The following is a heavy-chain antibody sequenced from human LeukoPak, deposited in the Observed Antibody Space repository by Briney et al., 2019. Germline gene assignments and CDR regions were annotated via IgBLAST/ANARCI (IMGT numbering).Heavy chain of an antibody. CDR1: GGSISSSTYY. CDR2: IYYSGNT. CDR3: ARARDYAAVVAAFDI. D-gene: IGHD3-16*01. J-gene: IGHJ3*02. V-gene: IGHV4-39*07. Sequence: SETLSLTCTVSGGSISSSTYYWGWIRQPPGKGLEWIGNIYYSGNTYYNPSLKSRVTISVDTSKNQFSLKLSSVTAADTAVYYCARARDYAAVVAAFDIWGQGTMVTVSS.